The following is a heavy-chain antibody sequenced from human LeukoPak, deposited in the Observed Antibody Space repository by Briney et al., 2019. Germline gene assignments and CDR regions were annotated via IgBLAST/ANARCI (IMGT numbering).Heavy chain of an antibody. CDR1: RFILSNSA. CDR2: IVASSGST. D-gene: IGHD5-12*01. V-gene: IGHV3-23*01. J-gene: IGHJ4*02. CDR3: AKGAYDYIEMGYFDY. Sequence: GGSLRLSCAPSRFILSNSATSWVRQAPGKVMEWVSFIVASSGSTFHADSVTGRFTISRDSSKNKLYLQMDSLRVEDMAVYYCAKGAYDYIEMGYFDYWGQGTLVTVSS.